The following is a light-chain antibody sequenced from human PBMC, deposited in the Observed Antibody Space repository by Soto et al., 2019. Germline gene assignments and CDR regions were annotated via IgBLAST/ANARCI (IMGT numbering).Light chain of an antibody. J-gene: IGKJ2*01. CDR2: TAS. CDR3: LQDYSFPYT. Sequence: AIQMTQSPSSLSASVGDRVTITCRASQGIRDELGWYQQQPGKAPKLLIYTASTLQSGVPTRFSGSGSGTDFTLTISLLQPEDFGTYYCLQDYSFPYTFGPGTKLEIK. V-gene: IGKV1-6*01. CDR1: QGIRDE.